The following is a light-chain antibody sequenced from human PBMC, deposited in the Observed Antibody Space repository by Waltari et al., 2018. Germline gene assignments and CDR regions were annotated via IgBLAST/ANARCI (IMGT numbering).Light chain of an antibody. Sequence: QSVLTQPPSASGTPGQRVTISCSGSRSNIGSNYVYWYQQLPGTAPKLLIYRDNQRPSGVPDRSSGSKSGTSASLAISGLRSDDEADYYCASWDDSLSGYYVFGTGTKVTVL. CDR1: RSNIGSNY. V-gene: IGLV1-47*01. J-gene: IGLJ1*01. CDR2: RDN. CDR3: ASWDDSLSGYYV.